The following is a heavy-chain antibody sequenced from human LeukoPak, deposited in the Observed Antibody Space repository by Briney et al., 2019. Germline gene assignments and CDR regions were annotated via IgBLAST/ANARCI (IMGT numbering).Heavy chain of an antibody. J-gene: IGHJ4*02. CDR1: GFTVSSNY. V-gene: IGHV3-53*01. CDR2: IYSGGST. Sequence: TGGSLRLSCAASGFTVSSNYMSWVRQAPGKGLEWVPVIYSGGSTYYADSVKGRFTISRDNPKNTLYLQMNSLRAEDTAVYYCASEKAGFDYWGQGTLVTVSS. CDR3: ASEKAGFDY.